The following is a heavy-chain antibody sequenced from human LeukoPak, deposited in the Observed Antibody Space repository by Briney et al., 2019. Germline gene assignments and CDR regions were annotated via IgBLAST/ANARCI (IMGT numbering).Heavy chain of an antibody. CDR3: AKATTMVRGVINY. V-gene: IGHV3-53*01. CDR1: GFTVSSNY. D-gene: IGHD3-10*01. J-gene: IGHJ4*02. CDR2: IYGGGST. Sequence: GSLRLSCEASGFTVSSNYMSWVRQAPGKGLEWVSVIYGGGSTYYADSVKGRFTISRDTSKNTLYLQMNSLRAEDTAVYYCAKATTMVRGVINYWGQGTLVTVSS.